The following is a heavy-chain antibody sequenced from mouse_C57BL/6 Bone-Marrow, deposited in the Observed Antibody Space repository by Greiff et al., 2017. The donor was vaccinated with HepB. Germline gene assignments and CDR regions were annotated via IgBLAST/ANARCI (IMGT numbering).Heavy chain of an antibody. Sequence: DVMLVESGGGLVKPGGSLKLSCAASGFTFSSYAMSWVRQTPEKRLEWVATISDGGSYTYYPANVKGRFTISRDNAKNNRYLQMSHLKSEDTAMYYCARLLFWYFDVWGTGTTVTVSS. CDR1: GFTFSSYA. CDR2: ISDGGSYT. J-gene: IGHJ1*03. V-gene: IGHV5-4*03. CDR3: ARLLFWYFDV.